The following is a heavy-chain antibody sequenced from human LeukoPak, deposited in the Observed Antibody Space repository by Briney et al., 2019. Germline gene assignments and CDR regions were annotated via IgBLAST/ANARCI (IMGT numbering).Heavy chain of an antibody. CDR2: INHSGST. V-gene: IGHV4-34*01. CDR3: ARGGLAAAGFFDY. J-gene: IGHJ4*02. Sequence: PSETLSLTCAVYGGSFSCYYWSWIRQPPGKGLEWIGEINHSGSTNYNPSLKSRVTISVDTSKNQFSLKLSSVTAADTAVYYCARGGLAAAGFFDYWGQGTLVTVSS. D-gene: IGHD6-13*01. CDR1: GGSFSCYY.